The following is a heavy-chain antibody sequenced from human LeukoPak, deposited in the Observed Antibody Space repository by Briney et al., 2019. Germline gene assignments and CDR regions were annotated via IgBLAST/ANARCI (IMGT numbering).Heavy chain of an antibody. CDR3: ARGIPSLATPDY. J-gene: IGHJ4*02. Sequence: GGSLRLSCAASGFTFSTYLMHWVRQAPGKGLVWVSRINTDGSITTYADSVKGRFTISRDNAKNSLYLQMNSLRAEDTAVYFCARGIPSLATPDYWGQGTLVTVSS. CDR2: INTDGSIT. CDR1: GFTFSTYL. V-gene: IGHV3-74*01. D-gene: IGHD2-2*01.